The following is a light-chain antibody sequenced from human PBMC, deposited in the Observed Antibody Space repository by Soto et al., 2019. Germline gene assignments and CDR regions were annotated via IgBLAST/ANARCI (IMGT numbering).Light chain of an antibody. Sequence: QSALTQPASVSGSPGQSITISCTGTSSDVGGYDYVSWYQQHPGKAPKLMIYGVSNRPSGVSDRFSGSKSGNTASLTISGLQAEDEADYYCCSYAGSSTFVVFGGGTKLTVL. J-gene: IGLJ2*01. V-gene: IGLV2-14*01. CDR3: CSYAGSSTFVV. CDR1: SSDVGGYDY. CDR2: GVS.